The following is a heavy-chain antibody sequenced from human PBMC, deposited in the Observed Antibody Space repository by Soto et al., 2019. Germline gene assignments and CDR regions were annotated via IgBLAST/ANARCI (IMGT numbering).Heavy chain of an antibody. V-gene: IGHV1-18*04. Sequence: ASVKVSCKASGYTFTSYGISWVRQAPGQGLEWMGWISAYNGNTNYAQKLQGRVTMTTDTSTSTAYVELRSLRSDDTAVYYCARDQGLVAAAGTSNWFDPWSQGTLVTVSS. CDR2: ISAYNGNT. CDR3: ARDQGLVAAAGTSNWFDP. D-gene: IGHD6-13*01. CDR1: GYTFTSYG. J-gene: IGHJ5*02.